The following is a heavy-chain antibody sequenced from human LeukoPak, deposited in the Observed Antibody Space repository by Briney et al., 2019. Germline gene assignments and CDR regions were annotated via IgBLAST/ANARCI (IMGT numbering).Heavy chain of an antibody. V-gene: IGHV4-59*02. Sequence: SETLSLTCSVSGGSVSSYYWSWIRQSPGKGLEWIGYIHNSGRTNYNPSLKSRVTISVDTSKKHFSLRLSSVIAADTAVYYCAREHYYYGLDVWGQGTTVTVSS. CDR3: AREHYYYGLDV. CDR2: IHNSGRT. J-gene: IGHJ6*02. CDR1: GGSVSSYY.